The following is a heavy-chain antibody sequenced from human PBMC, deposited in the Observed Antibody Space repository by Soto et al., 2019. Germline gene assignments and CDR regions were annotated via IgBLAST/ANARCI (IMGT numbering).Heavy chain of an antibody. D-gene: IGHD4-17*01. V-gene: IGHV1-69*08. Sequence: QDQLVQSGAEVKKPGSSVKVSCKAFGGPFSSHTFSWVRQAPGQGLEWMGRIIPALGTTTYEQKFQGRVTITADESVTTVYMELNSLRTEDTAVYYCARPDFGDYWYFDLWGRGTLVTVSS. CDR2: IIPALGTT. CDR1: GGPFSSHT. J-gene: IGHJ2*01. CDR3: ARPDFGDYWYFDL.